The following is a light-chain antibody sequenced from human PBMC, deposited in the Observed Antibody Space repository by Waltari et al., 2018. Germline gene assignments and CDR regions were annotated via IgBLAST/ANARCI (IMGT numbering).Light chain of an antibody. CDR2: EGT. CDR1: SNDPGTYTL. V-gene: IGLV2-23*01. J-gene: IGLJ1*01. CDR3: CSYAGSTTFLYV. Sequence: QSALTQPASVSGSPGQSITISCTGSSNDPGTYTLVSWYQQHPGKAPKLMIYEGTERPSGVSNRFSGSKSGNTASLTISGLQAEDEADYYCCSYAGSTTFLYVFGTGTKVTVL.